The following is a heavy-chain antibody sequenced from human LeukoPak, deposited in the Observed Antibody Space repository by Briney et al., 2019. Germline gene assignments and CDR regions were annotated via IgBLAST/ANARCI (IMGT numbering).Heavy chain of an antibody. CDR2: ISGSGGST. D-gene: IGHD6-13*01. CDR1: GFAFSSYA. CDR3: AKDHLSSSPSYFAY. J-gene: IGHJ4*02. Sequence: GSLRLSFAASGFAFSSYAMSWGRRAPGKGGEGVSAISGSGGSTYYSDSVKGRFTISRDNSKNTLSLQMNSLRAEDTAVYYCAKDHLSSSPSYFAYWGQGTLVTVSS. V-gene: IGHV3-23*01.